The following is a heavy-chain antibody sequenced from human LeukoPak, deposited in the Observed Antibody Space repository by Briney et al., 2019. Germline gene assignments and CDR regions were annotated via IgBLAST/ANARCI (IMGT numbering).Heavy chain of an antibody. CDR1: GFTFSSYS. CDR3: AKAGRRIAVAGYFDY. D-gene: IGHD6-19*01. Sequence: GRSLRLSCAASGFTFSSYSMNWVRQAPGKGLEWVSAISGSGGSTYYADSVKGRFTISRDNSKNTLYLQMNSLRAEDTAVYYCAKAGRRIAVAGYFDYWGQGTLVTVSS. V-gene: IGHV3-23*01. CDR2: ISGSGGST. J-gene: IGHJ4*02.